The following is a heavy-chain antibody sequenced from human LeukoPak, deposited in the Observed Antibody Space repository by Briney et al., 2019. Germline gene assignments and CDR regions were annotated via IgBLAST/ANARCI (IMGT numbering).Heavy chain of an antibody. CDR2: ISWNGVSF. D-gene: IGHD3-3*01. CDR1: GFKFNDYA. V-gene: IGHV3-9*01. Sequence: PGGSLRLSCAASGFKFNDYAMHWVRQAPGKGLEWVSGISWNGVSFAYADSVKGRFIISRDNAKDSLYLQMHSLRTDDTALYFCAKGSYLERSTPYFESWGQGTLVTVSS. CDR3: AKGSYLERSTPYFES. J-gene: IGHJ4*02.